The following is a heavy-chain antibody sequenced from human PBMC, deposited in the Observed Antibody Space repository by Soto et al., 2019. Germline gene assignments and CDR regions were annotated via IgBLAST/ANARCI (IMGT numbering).Heavy chain of an antibody. D-gene: IGHD5-18*01. CDR2: IYYSGST. J-gene: IGHJ3*02. CDR1: GGSISSGDYY. CDR3: AGGGRYSYGDDDFDI. Sequence: SETLSLTCTVSGGSISSGDYYWSWIRQPPGKGLEWIGYIYYSGSTYYNPSLKSRVTISVDTSKNQFSLKLSSVTAADTAVYYCAGGGRYSYGDDDFDIWGQATMVTV. V-gene: IGHV4-30-4*01.